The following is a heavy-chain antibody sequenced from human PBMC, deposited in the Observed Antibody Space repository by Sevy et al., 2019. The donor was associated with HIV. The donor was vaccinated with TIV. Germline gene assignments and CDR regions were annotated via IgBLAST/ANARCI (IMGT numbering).Heavy chain of an antibody. D-gene: IGHD5-12*01. J-gene: IGHJ6*02. V-gene: IGHV1-69*13. CDR2: IIPVFGSA. CDR3: ARSNPDGYNYSYYYGMDV. CDR1: GDTFGNYA. Sequence: ASVKVSCKASGDTFGNYAIAWVRQAPGQGLEWMGGIIPVFGSADSAQKFQDRVTISADVSTSTAYMELRNLRSEDTAVYYCARSNPDGYNYSYYYGMDVWGQRTTVTVSS.